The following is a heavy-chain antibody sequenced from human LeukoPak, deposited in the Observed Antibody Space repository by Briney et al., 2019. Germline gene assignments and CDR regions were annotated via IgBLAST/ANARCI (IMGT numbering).Heavy chain of an antibody. CDR3: ARGLRLPYYYDSSGYYSGCWFDP. J-gene: IGHJ5*02. D-gene: IGHD3-22*01. CDR1: GGSISSYY. CDR2: IYYSGGT. Sequence: SETLSLTCTVSGGSISSYYWSWIRQPPGKGLEWIGYIYYSGGTNYNPSLKSRVTISVDTSKNQFSLKLSSVTAADTAVYYCARGLRLPYYYDSSGYYSGCWFDPWGQGTLVTVSS. V-gene: IGHV4-59*12.